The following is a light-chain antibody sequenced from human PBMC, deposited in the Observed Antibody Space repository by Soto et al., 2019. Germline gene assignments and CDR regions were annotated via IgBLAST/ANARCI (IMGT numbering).Light chain of an antibody. CDR2: DAS. CDR3: KRET. V-gene: IGKV3-20*02. J-gene: IGKJ1*01. CDR1: QSVSSSY. Sequence: EVVWAQSRFALSLSPGERATLSCRASQSVSSSYLAWYQQKPGQAPRLLIHDASERAAGIPARFSGSGSGTDFTLTISRLKPEDFAVYFGKRETFGQGTKVDIK.